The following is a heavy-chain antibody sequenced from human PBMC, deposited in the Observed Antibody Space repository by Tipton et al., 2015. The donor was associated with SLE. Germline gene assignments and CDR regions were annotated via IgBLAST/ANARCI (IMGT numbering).Heavy chain of an antibody. CDR1: GFTFSSYE. V-gene: IGHV3-48*03. D-gene: IGHD3/OR15-3a*01. CDR2: ISSSGTTM. CDR3: ARDSGETYYDFWTAVYYYYYMDV. J-gene: IGHJ6*03. Sequence: SLRLSCAASGFTFSSYEMNWVRQAPGKGLEWISYISSSGTTMYYADSLKGRFTISRDNAKNSLYLQMNSLRAEDTAVYYCARDSGETYYDFWTAVYYYYYMDVWGKGTTVTVS.